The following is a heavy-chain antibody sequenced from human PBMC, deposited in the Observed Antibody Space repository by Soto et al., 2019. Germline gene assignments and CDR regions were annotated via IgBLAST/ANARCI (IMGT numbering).Heavy chain of an antibody. CDR1: GFSLSNARMG. CDR2: IFSNDEK. V-gene: IGHV2-26*01. CDR3: ARIPTGSSSRYGMDV. Sequence: SGPTLVNPTETLTLTCTVSGFSLSNARMGVSWIRQPPGKALEWLAHIFSNDEKSYSTSLKSRLTISKDTSKGQVVLTMTNMDPVDTATYYCARIPTGSSSRYGMDVWGQGTTVTVSS. D-gene: IGHD6-13*01. J-gene: IGHJ6*02.